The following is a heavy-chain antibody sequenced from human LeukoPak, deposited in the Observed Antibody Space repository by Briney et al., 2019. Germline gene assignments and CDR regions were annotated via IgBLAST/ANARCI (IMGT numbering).Heavy chain of an antibody. D-gene: IGHD3-22*01. CDR2: ISGSGGST. CDR3: AKVSTVSSLSSGYYPIDY. CDR1: GFTFSSYA. J-gene: IGHJ4*02. Sequence: GGSLRLSCAASGFTFSSYAMSGVRQAPGKGLEWVSVISGSGGSTDYADSVKGRFTISRDNSKNTLYLQMNSLRAEDTAVYYCAKVSTVSSLSSGYYPIDYWGQGTLVTVSS. V-gene: IGHV3-23*01.